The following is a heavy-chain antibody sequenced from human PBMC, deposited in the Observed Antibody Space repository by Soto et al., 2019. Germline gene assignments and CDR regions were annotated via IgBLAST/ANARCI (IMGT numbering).Heavy chain of an antibody. CDR3: ARDATYCLDC. CDR1: GFTFSGYW. Sequence: EVQLVESGGGLVQPGGSLRLSCAASGFTFSGYWMAWVRQAPGKGLEWVANTNQGGGEKYHVDSVKGRFTISRDNAENSLYLQMNSLRAEDTAVYYCARDATYCLDCWGRGTLVTVSS. J-gene: IGHJ4*02. CDR2: TNQGGGEK. V-gene: IGHV3-7*03. D-gene: IGHD2-15*01.